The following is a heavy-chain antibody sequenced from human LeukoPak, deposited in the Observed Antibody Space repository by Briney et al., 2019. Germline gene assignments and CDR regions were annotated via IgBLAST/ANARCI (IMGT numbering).Heavy chain of an antibody. CDR2: ISSSGSTV. CDR1: GFTFSSYE. Sequence: PGGSLRLSCVASGFTFSSYELNWVRQAPGKGLEWVSHISSSGSTVYYADSVKGRFTISRDNAKNSLYLQMNSLRAEDTAVYYCARRYGSSTSCLLDYWGQGTLVTVSS. V-gene: IGHV3-48*03. CDR3: ARRYGSSTSCLLDY. J-gene: IGHJ4*02. D-gene: IGHD2-2*01.